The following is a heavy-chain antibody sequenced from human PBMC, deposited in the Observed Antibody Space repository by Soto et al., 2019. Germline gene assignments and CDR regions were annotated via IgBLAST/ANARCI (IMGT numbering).Heavy chain of an antibody. CDR2: IIPIFGTA. CDR1: GGTFSSYA. CDR3: ARNPGIAHRLPYYYGMDV. V-gene: IGHV1-69*01. Sequence: QVQLVQSGAEVKKPGSSVKVSCKASGGTFSSYAISWVRQAPGQGLEWMGGIIPIFGTANYAQKFQGRVTITADESTSTAYMELSSLRSEDTAVYYCARNPGIAHRLPYYYGMDVWGQGTTVTVSS. D-gene: IGHD6-13*01. J-gene: IGHJ6*02.